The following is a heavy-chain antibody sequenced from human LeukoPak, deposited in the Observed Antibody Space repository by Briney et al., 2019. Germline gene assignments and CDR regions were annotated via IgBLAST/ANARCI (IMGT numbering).Heavy chain of an antibody. V-gene: IGHV4-38-2*01. Sequence: SETLPLTCAVYGYSITSGYYWAWIRQPPGKGLEWVANIYHSGSTYYNASLKSRVTISVDTSKNQFSLKLSSVTAADTAVYYCARRYSNYFFDYWGQGTLVTVSS. CDR3: ARRYSNYFFDY. J-gene: IGHJ4*02. CDR1: GYSITSGYY. D-gene: IGHD4-11*01. CDR2: IYHSGST.